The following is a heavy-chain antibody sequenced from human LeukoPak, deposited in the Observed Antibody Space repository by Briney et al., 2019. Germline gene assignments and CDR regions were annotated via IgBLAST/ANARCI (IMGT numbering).Heavy chain of an antibody. Sequence: PSETLSLTCTVSGGSISSDDYYWSWIRQPPGKGLEWIGYIYYSGSTYYNPSLKSRVTISVDTSKNQFSLKLSSVTAADTAVYYCARERSSSSEGVFDYWGQGTLVTVSS. V-gene: IGHV4-30-4*08. CDR1: GGSISSDDYY. CDR2: IYYSGST. CDR3: ARERSSSSEGVFDY. J-gene: IGHJ4*02. D-gene: IGHD6-6*01.